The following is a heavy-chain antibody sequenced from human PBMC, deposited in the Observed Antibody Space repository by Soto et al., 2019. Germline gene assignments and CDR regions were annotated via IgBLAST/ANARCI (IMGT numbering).Heavy chain of an antibody. CDR3: ARGRYGDY. D-gene: IGHD1-1*01. Sequence: QGHLVQSGAEVKKPGASVKVSCKGSGYTFPSYGITWVRQAPGQGLEGMGWISAHNGNTDYAQKLQGRVTVTRDTSTSTAYMELRSLRSDDTAVYYCARGRYGDYWGQGALVPVS. CDR2: ISAHNGNT. J-gene: IGHJ4*02. CDR1: GYTFPSYG. V-gene: IGHV1-18*01.